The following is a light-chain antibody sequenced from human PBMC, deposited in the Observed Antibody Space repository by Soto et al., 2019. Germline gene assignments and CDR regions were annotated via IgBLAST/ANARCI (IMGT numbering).Light chain of an antibody. J-gene: IGKJ1*01. Sequence: DIPMTQSPFNLSSSAGDRVTITCRASQSISRWLAWYQQKPGKAPSLLIYGVSSLQSGVPSRFSGSGSGTEYTLTISSLQPDDFATYYCQQYNSYSPPTFGQGTKVDIK. CDR2: GVS. CDR1: QSISRW. V-gene: IGKV1-5*01. CDR3: QQYNSYSPPT.